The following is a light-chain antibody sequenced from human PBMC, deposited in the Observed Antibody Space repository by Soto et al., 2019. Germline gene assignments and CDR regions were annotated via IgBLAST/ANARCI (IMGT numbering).Light chain of an antibody. CDR1: QSVSSY. J-gene: IGKJ5*01. CDR2: DAS. CDR3: QQRSSWPPIT. V-gene: IGKV3-11*01. Sequence: LVLTQSPPTLSLSPGERAALSCRASQSVSSYLAWYQQKPAQHPRLLIYDASNRATGITARCSGSGSGTDFSLTISSLVPEDFAVYYCQQRSSWPPITFGQGTRLEIK.